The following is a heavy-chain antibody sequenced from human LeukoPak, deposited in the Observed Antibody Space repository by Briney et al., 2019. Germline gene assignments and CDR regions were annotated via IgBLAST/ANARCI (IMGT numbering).Heavy chain of an antibody. CDR3: ARDASGGYDSGY. D-gene: IGHD5-12*01. CDR1: GFTFRSYS. V-gene: IGHV3-21*01. Sequence: GGSLRLSCAASGFTFRSYSMNCVRQAPGKGLEWVSHISSSSGYIYYADSVKGRFTISRDNAKNSLYMQMNSLRAEDTAVYYCARDASGGYDSGYWGQGTLVTVSS. CDR2: ISSSSGYI. J-gene: IGHJ4*02.